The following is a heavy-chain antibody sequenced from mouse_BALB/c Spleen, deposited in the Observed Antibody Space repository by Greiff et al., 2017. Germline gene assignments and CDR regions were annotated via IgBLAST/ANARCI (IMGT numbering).Heavy chain of an antibody. V-gene: IGHV5-6*01. D-gene: IGHD3-3*01. CDR3: ARQGDEEYFDY. CDR1: GFTFSSYG. Sequence: EVHLVESGGDLVKPGGSLKLSCAASGFTFSSYGMSWVRQTPDKRLEWVATISSGGSYTYYPDSVKGRFTISRDNAKNTLYLQMSSLKSEDTAMDYCARQGDEEYFDYWGQGTTLTVSS. J-gene: IGHJ2*01. CDR2: ISSGGSYT.